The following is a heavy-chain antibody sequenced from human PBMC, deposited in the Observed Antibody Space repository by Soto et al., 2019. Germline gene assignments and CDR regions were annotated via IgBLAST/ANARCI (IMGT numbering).Heavy chain of an antibody. CDR1: GFTFSNAW. CDR2: IKSKTDGGTT. V-gene: IGHV3-15*01. D-gene: IGHD6-13*01. J-gene: IGHJ3*02. CDR3: TTGGYSSSNDAFDI. Sequence: GGSLRLSCAASGFTFSNAWMSWVRQAPGKGLEWVGRIKSKTDGGTTDYAAPVKGRFTISRDDSKNTLYLQMNSLKTEDTAVYYCTTGGYSSSNDAFDIWGQGTMVTVSS.